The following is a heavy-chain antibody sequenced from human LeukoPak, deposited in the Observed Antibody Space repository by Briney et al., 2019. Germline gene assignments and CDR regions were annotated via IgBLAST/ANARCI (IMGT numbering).Heavy chain of an antibody. J-gene: IGHJ3*02. CDR1: GYTFTSYG. CDR2: ISAYNGNT. D-gene: IGHD3-9*01. V-gene: IGHV1-18*04. Sequence: ASVKVSCKASGYTFTSYGISWVQQAPGQGLEWMGWISAYNGNTNYAQKLQGRVTMTTDTSTSTAYMELRSLRSDDTAVYYCARDQIPNYDILTGSSGAAFDIWGQGTMVTVSS. CDR3: ARDQIPNYDILTGSSGAAFDI.